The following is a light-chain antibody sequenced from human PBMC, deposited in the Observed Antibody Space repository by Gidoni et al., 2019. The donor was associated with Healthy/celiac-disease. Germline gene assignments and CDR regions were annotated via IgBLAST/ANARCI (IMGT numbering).Light chain of an antibody. CDR2: GAS. Sequence: ELVMTQSPATLSVSPGESATLSCRASQSVCSNLAWYQQKPGQAPRRLIYGASTRATGIPARFSGSGSGTEFTLTISSLQSEDFAVYYCQQYNNWPPYTFXQXTKLEIK. CDR3: QQYNNWPPYT. CDR1: QSVCSN. V-gene: IGKV3-15*01. J-gene: IGKJ2*01.